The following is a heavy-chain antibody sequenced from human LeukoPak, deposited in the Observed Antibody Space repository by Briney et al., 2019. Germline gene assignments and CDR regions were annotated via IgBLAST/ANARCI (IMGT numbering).Heavy chain of an antibody. CDR2: MNPNSGNT. V-gene: IGHV1-8*01. D-gene: IGHD4-17*01. CDR1: GYTFTSYD. Sequence: KPGASVTVSCKASGYTFTSYDINWVRQATGQGVEWMGWMNPNSGNTDYAQKFQGRVTMTRNTSISTAYMELSSLRSEDTAVYYCARLYGDYWYFDLWGRGTLVTVSS. J-gene: IGHJ2*01. CDR3: ARLYGDYWYFDL.